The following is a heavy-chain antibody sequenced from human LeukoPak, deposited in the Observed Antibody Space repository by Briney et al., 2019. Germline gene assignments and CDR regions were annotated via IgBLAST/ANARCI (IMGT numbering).Heavy chain of an antibody. Sequence: PGGSLRHSRAASEFPFCRYNMNWVRQAPGKRLEWVSYISRSISTTFNADAVKGRFTVTRDNVKNSLSLQMNSLRVEDTAVYYCTSYSGPGDFDNWGQGTMVTVSS. D-gene: IGHD3-10*01. V-gene: IGHV3-48*01. CDR1: EFPFCRYN. CDR3: TSYSGPGDFDN. J-gene: IGHJ3*02. CDR2: ISRSISTT.